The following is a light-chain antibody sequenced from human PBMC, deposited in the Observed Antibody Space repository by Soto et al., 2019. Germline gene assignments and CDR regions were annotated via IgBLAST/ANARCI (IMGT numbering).Light chain of an antibody. Sequence: QSVLTQPASVSGSPGQSITISCTGTSSDVGSYNLVSWYQQHPGKAPKLMIYEVSKRPSGVSNRFSGSKSGNTASLTISGLQAEDEADYYCCSYAGSSTWFGGGTQLTVL. CDR1: SSDVGSYNL. J-gene: IGLJ3*02. CDR2: EVS. CDR3: CSYAGSSTW. V-gene: IGLV2-23*02.